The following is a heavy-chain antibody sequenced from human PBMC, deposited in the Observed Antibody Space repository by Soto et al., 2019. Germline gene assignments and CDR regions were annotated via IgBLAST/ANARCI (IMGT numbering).Heavy chain of an antibody. J-gene: IGHJ5*02. Sequence: PSETLSLTCTVSGGSISSAGYYWSWIRQHPGKGLEWIGYIYYSGSTYYNPSLKSRVTISVDTSKNQFSLKLSSVTAADTAVYYCAREGTGLIGYCSGGSCYSGSWFDPWGQGTLVTVSS. CDR2: IYYSGST. D-gene: IGHD2-15*01. V-gene: IGHV4-31*03. CDR3: AREGTGLIGYCSGGSCYSGSWFDP. CDR1: GGSISSAGYY.